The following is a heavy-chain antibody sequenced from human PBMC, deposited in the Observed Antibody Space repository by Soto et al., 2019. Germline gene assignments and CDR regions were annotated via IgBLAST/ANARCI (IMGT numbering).Heavy chain of an antibody. CDR3: TRAAQGERPYYFYYYGMDV. CDR1: GLSVSTNF. Sequence: GLSLRLSCAASGLSVSTNFMSWVLQAPGTGLEWLAVIYSGGKTFYADSVKGRFTISKDNSKNTLSLQMNSLRAEDTAVYYCTRAAQGERPYYFYYYGMDVWGQGTTVTVSS. CDR2: IYSGGKT. J-gene: IGHJ6*02. D-gene: IGHD1-26*01. V-gene: IGHV3-53*01.